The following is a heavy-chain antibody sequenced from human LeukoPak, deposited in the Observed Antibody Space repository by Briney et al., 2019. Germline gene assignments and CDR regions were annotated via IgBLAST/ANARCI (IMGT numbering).Heavy chain of an antibody. Sequence: GGSLRLSCAASGFTFSSYAMHWVRQAPGKGLEWVAIISYDGNNKYYADSVKGRFIISRDNSKKMLYLQMNSLRAEDTAAYYCARDPKGGFSYGWGAFDIWGQGTMVTVSS. J-gene: IGHJ3*02. CDR1: GFTFSSYA. V-gene: IGHV3-30-3*01. CDR3: ARDPKGGFSYGWGAFDI. CDR2: ISYDGNNK. D-gene: IGHD5-18*01.